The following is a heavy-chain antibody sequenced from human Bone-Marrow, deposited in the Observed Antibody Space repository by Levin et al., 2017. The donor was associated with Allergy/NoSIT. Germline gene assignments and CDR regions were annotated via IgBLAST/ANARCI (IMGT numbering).Heavy chain of an antibody. J-gene: IGHJ6*03. V-gene: IGHV3-48*03. CDR3: ARLPLEDYYYYMDV. CDR1: GFTFSSYE. CDR2: ISSRGTII. Sequence: GGSLRLSCEASGFTFSSYEMNWVRQAPGKGLEWVSHISSRGTIIYYADSVKGRFTISRDNAKESLYLQMNSLRAEDTAVYYCARLPLEDYYYYMDVWGKGTTVTVSS.